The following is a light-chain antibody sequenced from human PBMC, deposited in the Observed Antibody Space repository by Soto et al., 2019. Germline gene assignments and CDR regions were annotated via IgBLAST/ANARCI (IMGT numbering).Light chain of an antibody. V-gene: IGKV1-39*01. Sequence: DIQMTQSPSSLSASVGDRVSITCRASQNIRKYLSWYQQKPGKSPKLLIYGSSSLQSGVSSRFRGSGSGTDFSLTISDLQPEDFATYYCQQSFSTPSTWTFGQGTKVDI. J-gene: IGKJ1*01. CDR2: GSS. CDR3: QQSFSTPSTWT. CDR1: QNIRKY.